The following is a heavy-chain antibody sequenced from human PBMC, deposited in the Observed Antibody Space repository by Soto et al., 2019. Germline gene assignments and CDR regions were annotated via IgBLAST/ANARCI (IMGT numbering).Heavy chain of an antibody. V-gene: IGHV3-15*07. CDR2: IKSKADGGTI. CDR1: TLSLTNAR. J-gene: IGHJ5*02. D-gene: IGHD6-19*01. Sequence: GGSLRLSCAASTLSLTNARMTWVRQAPGKGLEWVGRIKSKADGGTIDYAEPVRGRFTISRDDSKNTLYLEMNSLKIEDTAVYYCKTRSGPDDHWGQGTPVTVSS. CDR3: KTRSGPDDH.